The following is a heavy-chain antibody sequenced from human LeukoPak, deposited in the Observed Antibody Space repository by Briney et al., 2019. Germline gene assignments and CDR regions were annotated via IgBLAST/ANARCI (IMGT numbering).Heavy chain of an antibody. CDR3: ATSLGPLTEY. Sequence: GGSLRLSCAASGFAFSSNWMHWVRQTPGKGLVWVSRINSGGSVTSYADSVEGRFTISRDNAKNTLYLQMNSLKGEDTAVYYCATSLGPLTEYWGQGTLVTVSS. D-gene: IGHD7-27*01. J-gene: IGHJ4*02. CDR1: GFAFSSNW. V-gene: IGHV3-74*01. CDR2: INSGGSVT.